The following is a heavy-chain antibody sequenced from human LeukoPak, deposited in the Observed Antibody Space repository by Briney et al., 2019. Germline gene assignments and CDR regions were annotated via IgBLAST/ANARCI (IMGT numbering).Heavy chain of an antibody. V-gene: IGHV1-18*01. D-gene: IGHD2-2*01. J-gene: IGHJ4*02. CDR1: GYTFTSYG. CDR2: ISAYIGNT. CDR3: AREALVPARPLVY. Sequence: GASVKVSCKASGYTFTSYGISWVRQAPGQGLEWMGWISAYIGNTNYAQKLQGRVTITTDASTSTAYMELSSLRSDDTAVYYCAREALVPARPLVYWGQGTMVSVSS.